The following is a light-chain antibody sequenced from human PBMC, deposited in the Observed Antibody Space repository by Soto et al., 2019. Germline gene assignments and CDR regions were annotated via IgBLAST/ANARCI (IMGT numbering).Light chain of an antibody. J-gene: IGLJ3*02. Sequence: QLVLTQPPSVSGAPGQRVTISCTGSSSNIGTSYDVQWYQQLPGTAPKLLIYGNSNRPSGVPDRFSGSKSGTSASLAITGLQAEDEADYYCQSYDSSLSGSVFGGGTKLTVL. V-gene: IGLV1-40*01. CDR2: GNS. CDR3: QSYDSSLSGSV. CDR1: SSNIGTSYD.